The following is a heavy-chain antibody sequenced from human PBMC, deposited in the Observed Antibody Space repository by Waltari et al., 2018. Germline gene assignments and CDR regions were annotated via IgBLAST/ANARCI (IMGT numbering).Heavy chain of an antibody. J-gene: IGHJ5*02. D-gene: IGHD6-13*01. CDR1: GGSISSSSYY. V-gene: IGHV4-39*07. Sequence: QLQLQESGPGLVKPSETLSLTCTVSGGSISSSSYYWGWIRQHTGKGLEWIGSIYYSGSTYYNPSLKSRVTISVDTSKNQFSLKLSSVTAADTAVYYCARRGAIAAAGIVDWFDPWGQGTLVTVSS. CDR3: ARRGAIAAAGIVDWFDP. CDR2: IYYSGST.